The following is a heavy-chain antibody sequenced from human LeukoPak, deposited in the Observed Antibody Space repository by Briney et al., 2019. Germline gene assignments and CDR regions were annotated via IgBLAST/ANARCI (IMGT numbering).Heavy chain of an antibody. CDR2: ISSNGSST. D-gene: IGHD3-22*01. V-gene: IGHV3-64*01. CDR3: ARRGSGYSQNYFDY. CDR1: GFTFSSYA. J-gene: IGHJ4*02. Sequence: PGGSLRLSCAASGFTFSSYAMHWVRQAPGKGLEYVSAISSNGSSTYYANSVKGRFTISRDNSKNTLDLQMGSLRAEDTAVYYCARRGSGYSQNYFDYWGQGTLVTVSS.